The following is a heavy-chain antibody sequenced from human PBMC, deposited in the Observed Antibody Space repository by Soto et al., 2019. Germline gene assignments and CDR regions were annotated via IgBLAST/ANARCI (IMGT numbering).Heavy chain of an antibody. Sequence: GASVKVSCKASGYTFTSYAMHWVRQAPGQRLEWMGWINAGNGNTKYSQKFQGRVTMTEDTSTDTAYMELSSLRSEDTAVYYCATDTTATYVEDAFDIWGQGTMVTVSS. V-gene: IGHV1-3*01. J-gene: IGHJ3*02. CDR2: INAGNGNT. CDR3: ATDTTATYVEDAFDI. D-gene: IGHD6-25*01. CDR1: GYTFTSYA.